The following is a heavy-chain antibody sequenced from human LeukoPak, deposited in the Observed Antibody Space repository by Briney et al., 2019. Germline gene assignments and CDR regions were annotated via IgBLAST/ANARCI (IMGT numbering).Heavy chain of an antibody. V-gene: IGHV1-69*04. CDR2: IIPILGIA. CDR3: ARRDERAVAGPFDY. Sequence: GASVNVSCKASGGTFSSYAISWVRQAPGQGLEWMGRIIPILGIANYAQKFQGRVTITADKSTSTAYMELSSLRSEDTAVYYCARRDERAVAGPFDYWGQGTLVTVSS. CDR1: GGTFSSYA. J-gene: IGHJ4*02. D-gene: IGHD6-19*01.